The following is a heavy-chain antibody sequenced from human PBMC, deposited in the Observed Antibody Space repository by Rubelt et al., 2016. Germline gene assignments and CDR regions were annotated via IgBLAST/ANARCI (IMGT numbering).Heavy chain of an antibody. Sequence: SGGSISSHYWSWIRQPPGKGLEWIGYIYYSGSTNYNPSLKSRVTISVDTSKNQFSLKLSSVTAADTAVYYCAREVYCGGDCYSEDAFDIWGQGTMVTVSS. V-gene: IGHV4-59*11. D-gene: IGHD2-21*02. J-gene: IGHJ3*02. CDR3: AREVYCGGDCYSEDAFDI. CDR1: GGSISSHY. CDR2: IYYSGST.